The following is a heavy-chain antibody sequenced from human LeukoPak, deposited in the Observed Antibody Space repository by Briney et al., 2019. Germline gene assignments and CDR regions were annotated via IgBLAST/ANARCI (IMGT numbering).Heavy chain of an antibody. Sequence: PGRCLSPSCAPAGFSLAEYATRWDRHAAGEGREWDAGARRNVGSIGYADSVKGRLTTSRDHAKNSLYLQMNSLRAEDTGLYYCAKGITVAGTWGEYINWFDPWGQGTLVTVSS. CDR3: AKGITVAGTWGEYINWFDP. CDR2: ARRNVGSI. V-gene: IGHV3-9*01. J-gene: IGHJ5*02. CDR1: GFSLAEYA. D-gene: IGHD6-19*01.